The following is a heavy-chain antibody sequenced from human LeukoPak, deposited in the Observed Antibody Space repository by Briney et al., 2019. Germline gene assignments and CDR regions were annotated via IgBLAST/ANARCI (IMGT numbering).Heavy chain of an antibody. CDR3: ARSRLRGYSYGTLGY. CDR1: GGSISSSSYY. Sequence: PSETLSLTCTVSGGSISSSSYYWGWIRQPPGKGLEWIGSIYYSGSTYYNPSLKSRVTISVDTSKNQFSLKLSSVTAADTAVYYCARSRLRGYSYGTLGYWGQGTLVTVSS. V-gene: IGHV4-39*07. CDR2: IYYSGST. D-gene: IGHD5-18*01. J-gene: IGHJ4*02.